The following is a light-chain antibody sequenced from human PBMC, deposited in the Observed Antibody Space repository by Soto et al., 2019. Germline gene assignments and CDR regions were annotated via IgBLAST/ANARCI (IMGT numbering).Light chain of an antibody. J-gene: IGKJ5*01. V-gene: IGKV3-11*01. CDR2: GAF. CDR3: QQRNIWPPVT. Sequence: EIVLTQSPATLSLSPGERATLSCRASPSVANFVAWYQQKPGQAPRLLIYGAFNRATGIPARFSGSGSGTDFTHTISSLEPEDSAVYYCQQRNIWPPVTFGHGTRLEIK. CDR1: PSVANF.